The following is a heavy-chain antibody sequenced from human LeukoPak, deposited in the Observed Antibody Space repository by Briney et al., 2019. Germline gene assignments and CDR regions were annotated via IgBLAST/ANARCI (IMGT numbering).Heavy chain of an antibody. J-gene: IGHJ4*02. D-gene: IGHD6-6*01. V-gene: IGHV4-59*01. Sequence: SETLSLTCTVSGGSISSYYWSWIRQPPGKGLEWIGYIYYSGSTNYNPSLKSRVTISVDTSKNQFSLKLSSVTAADTAVYYCARRAARRLNYFDYWGQGTLVTVSS. CDR1: GGSISSYY. CDR2: IYYSGST. CDR3: ARRAARRLNYFDY.